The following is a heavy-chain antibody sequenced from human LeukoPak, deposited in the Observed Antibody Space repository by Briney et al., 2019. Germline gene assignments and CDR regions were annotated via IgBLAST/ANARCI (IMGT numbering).Heavy chain of an antibody. J-gene: IGHJ4*02. Sequence: ASVKVSCKASGYTFTSYDIIWVRQATGQGLEWMGWMNPNSGNTGYAQKFQGRVTMTRNTSISTAYMELSSLRSEDTAVYYCAREKATDYYDSSGYPDYWGQGTLVTVSS. V-gene: IGHV1-8*01. CDR3: AREKATDYYDSSGYPDY. CDR2: MNPNSGNT. CDR1: GYTFTSYD. D-gene: IGHD3-22*01.